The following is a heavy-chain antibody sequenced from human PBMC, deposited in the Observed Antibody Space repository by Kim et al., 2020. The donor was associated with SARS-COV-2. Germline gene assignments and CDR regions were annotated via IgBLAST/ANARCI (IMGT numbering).Heavy chain of an antibody. CDR3: ARLDYYGSGARDYYYYGMDV. D-gene: IGHD3-10*01. Sequence: GESLKISCKGSGYSFTSYWISWVRQMPGKGLEWMGRIDPSDSYTNYSPSFQGHVTISADKSISTAYLQWSSLKASDTAMYYCARLDYYGSGARDYYYYGMDVWGQGTTVTVSS. V-gene: IGHV5-10-1*01. CDR2: IDPSDSYT. CDR1: GYSFTSYW. J-gene: IGHJ6*02.